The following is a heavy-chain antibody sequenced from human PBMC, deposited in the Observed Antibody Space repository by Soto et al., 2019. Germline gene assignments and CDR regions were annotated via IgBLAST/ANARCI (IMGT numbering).Heavy chain of an antibody. D-gene: IGHD3-22*01. J-gene: IGHJ4*02. V-gene: IGHV3-21*01. CDR1: GFSFSMYS. Sequence: PGGSLRLSCAASGFSFSMYSMSWVRQAPGKGLEWVSPISSSGRDIFYSDSVKGRFTISRDNAENSLYLQMNSLRAEDTAVYFCTRRYYYDSSGYFYWGQGTLVTVSS. CDR2: ISSSGRDI. CDR3: TRRYYYDSSGYFY.